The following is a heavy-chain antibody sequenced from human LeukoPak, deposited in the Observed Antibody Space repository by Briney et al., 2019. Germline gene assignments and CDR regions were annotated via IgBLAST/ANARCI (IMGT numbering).Heavy chain of an antibody. V-gene: IGHV3-7*01. CDR2: IKQDGSEK. CDR3: AAAAPGTDWLDP. J-gene: IGHJ5*02. Sequence: PGGSLRLSGAASGFTFSSYWMSWVRQAPGKGLEWVANIKQDGSEKYYVDSVKGRFTISRDNAENSLYLQMNSLRAEDTAVYYCAAAAPGTDWLDPWGQGTLVTVSS. D-gene: IGHD6-13*01. CDR1: GFTFSSYW.